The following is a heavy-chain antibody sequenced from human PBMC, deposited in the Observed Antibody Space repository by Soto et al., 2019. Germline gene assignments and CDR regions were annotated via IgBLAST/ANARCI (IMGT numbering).Heavy chain of an antibody. CDR2: INPSGGST. V-gene: IGHV1-46*01. Sequence: RASVKVSCKASGYTFTSYYMHWVRQAPGQGLEWLGIINPSGGSTSYAQKFQGRVTMTRDTSTSTVYMELSSLRSEDTAVYYCARDGIQLWDYYYYGMDVWGEGTPVTVSS. J-gene: IGHJ6*04. D-gene: IGHD5-18*01. CDR1: GYTFTSYY. CDR3: ARDGIQLWDYYYYGMDV.